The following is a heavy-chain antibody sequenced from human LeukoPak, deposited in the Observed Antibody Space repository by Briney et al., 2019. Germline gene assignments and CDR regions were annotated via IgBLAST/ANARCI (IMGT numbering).Heavy chain of an antibody. CDR1: GFTFSSYA. D-gene: IGHD2-2*01. CDR2: ISGRGGYT. Sequence: PGGSLRLSCAASGFTFSSYAMSWVRQAPGKGLEWVSDISGRGGYTYYADSVKGRFTISRDNSMNTLFLQMISLRAEDTAVYYCAKDQCSSTNCYADYWGQGTLVTVSS. CDR3: AKDQCSSTNCYADY. J-gene: IGHJ4*02. V-gene: IGHV3-23*01.